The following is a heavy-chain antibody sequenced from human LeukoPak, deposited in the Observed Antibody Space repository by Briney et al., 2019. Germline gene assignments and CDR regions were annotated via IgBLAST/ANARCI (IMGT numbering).Heavy chain of an antibody. J-gene: IGHJ5*02. Sequence: PSETLSLTCTVSGGSISTYYWSWIRQSPEKGLEGIGDVYHSGSTNYNPSLKSRVTISVDTSKNQFSLRLTSVTAADTAVYYCAKVTPSFAHNWFDPWGQGTLVTVSS. V-gene: IGHV4-59*12. CDR1: GGSISTYY. CDR2: VYHSGST. CDR3: AKVTPSFAHNWFDP.